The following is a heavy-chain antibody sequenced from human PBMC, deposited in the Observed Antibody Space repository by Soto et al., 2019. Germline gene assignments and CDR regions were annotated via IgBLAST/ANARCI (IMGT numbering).Heavy chain of an antibody. V-gene: IGHV4-4*02. CDR2: IYYSGST. CDR1: GGSISSGDW. Sequence: HVQLQESGPGLVKPSGTLSLTCAVSGGSISSGDWCWSWVRQSPGKGLEWIGEIYYSGSTTYNPSLTSRVNISADKSENQFFLRLSSVTAADTAIYYCARRCCDTIFGSLDYWGQGTPGTVSS. J-gene: IGHJ4*02. D-gene: IGHD3-3*02. CDR3: ARRCCDTIFGSLDY.